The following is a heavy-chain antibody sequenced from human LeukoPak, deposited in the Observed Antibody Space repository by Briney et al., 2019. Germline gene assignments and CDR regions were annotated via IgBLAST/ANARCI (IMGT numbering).Heavy chain of an antibody. V-gene: IGHV4-39*01. Sequence: SETLSLTCTVSGASFSSSTYYWGWIRQPPGKGLEWIGSIYYSGSTYYNPSLKSRVTMSVDTSKNQFSLKLSSVTAADTAVYYCARHAGGIAAAGTRPFDYRGQGTLVTVSS. CDR3: ARHAGGIAAAGTRPFDY. CDR1: GASFSSSTYY. CDR2: IYYSGST. D-gene: IGHD6-13*01. J-gene: IGHJ4*02.